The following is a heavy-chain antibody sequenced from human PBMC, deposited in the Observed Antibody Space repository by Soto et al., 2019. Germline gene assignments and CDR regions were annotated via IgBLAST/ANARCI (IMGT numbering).Heavy chain of an antibody. V-gene: IGHV3-30*18. Sequence: GGPLSLYRATTSVTIVKCCRHPVPQGPNKGLEWVAVISYDGSNKYYADSVKGRFTISRDNSKNTLYLQMNSLRADDTALYYCAKYIVVAGNYGLEVCGQGTTVTVSS. D-gene: IGHD2-21*01. J-gene: IGHJ6*02. CDR2: ISYDGSNK. CDR1: SVTIVKCC. CDR3: AKYIVVAGNYGLEV.